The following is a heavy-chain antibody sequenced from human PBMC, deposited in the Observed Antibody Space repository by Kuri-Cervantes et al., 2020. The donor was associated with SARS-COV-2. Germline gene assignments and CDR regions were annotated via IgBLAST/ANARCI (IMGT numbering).Heavy chain of an antibody. CDR2: ISSSSSYI. J-gene: IGHJ4*02. D-gene: IGHD3-22*01. CDR1: GFTFSSYS. V-gene: IGHV3-21*01. CDR3: ARGSRGYYYDSSGTFDY. Sequence: GESLKISCAASGFTFSSYSMNWVRQAPGKGLEWVSSISSSSSYIYYADSVKGRFTISRDNAKNSLYLQMNSLRAEDTAVYYCARGSRGYYYDSSGTFDYWGQGTLVTSPQ.